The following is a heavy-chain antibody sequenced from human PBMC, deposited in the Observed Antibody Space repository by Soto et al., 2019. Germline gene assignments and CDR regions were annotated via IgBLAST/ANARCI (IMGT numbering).Heavy chain of an antibody. Sequence: GASVKVSCKASGYTFTSYYMHWVRQAPGQGLERMGIINPSGGSTSYAQKFQGRVTMTRDTSTSTVYMELSSLRSEDTAVYYCASCYGSGSRAIRYYYYGMDVWGQGTTVTVSS. CDR2: INPSGGST. D-gene: IGHD3-10*01. CDR3: ASCYGSGSRAIRYYYYGMDV. CDR1: GYTFTSYY. V-gene: IGHV1-46*03. J-gene: IGHJ6*02.